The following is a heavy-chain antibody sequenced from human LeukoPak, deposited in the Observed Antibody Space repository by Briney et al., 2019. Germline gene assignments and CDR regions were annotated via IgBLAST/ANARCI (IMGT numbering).Heavy chain of an antibody. Sequence: GGSLRLSCAASGFTFSSYAMSWVRQAPGKGLEWVSAISSSGGSTYYADSVKGRSTISRDNSKNTLYLQMNSLRAEDTAVYYCAKNYYESSGPFDFWGRGTLVTVSS. D-gene: IGHD3-22*01. V-gene: IGHV3-23*01. J-gene: IGHJ4*02. CDR1: GFTFSSYA. CDR3: AKNYYESSGPFDF. CDR2: ISSSGGST.